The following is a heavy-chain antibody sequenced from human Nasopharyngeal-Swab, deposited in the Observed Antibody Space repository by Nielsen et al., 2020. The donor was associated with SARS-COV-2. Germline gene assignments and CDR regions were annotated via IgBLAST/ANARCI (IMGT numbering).Heavy chain of an antibody. D-gene: IGHD2-15*01. CDR1: GFIFSDSA. Sequence: GGSLRLSCAASGFIFSDSAIHWVRQASGKGLEWVGRIRSKGNGYATEYAASVEGRFTISRDDSKNTAYLQMNSLMTEDTAVYYCSRCGGSCYTGKDYWGQGTLVTVSS. J-gene: IGHJ4*02. CDR2: IRSKGNGYAT. CDR3: SRCGGSCYTGKDY. V-gene: IGHV3-73*01.